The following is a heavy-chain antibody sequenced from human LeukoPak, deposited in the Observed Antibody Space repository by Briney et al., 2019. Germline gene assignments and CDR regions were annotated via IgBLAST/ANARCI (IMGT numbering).Heavy chain of an antibody. D-gene: IGHD4-23*01. V-gene: IGHV3-9*01. CDR3: AKAGGSGVRSYFDY. Sequence: GGSLRLSCAASGFTFDDYAMHWVRQAPGKGLEWVSGISWNSGSIGYADSVKGRFTISRDNAKNSLYLQMNSLRAEDTALYYCAKAGGSGVRSYFDYWGQGTLVTVSS. J-gene: IGHJ4*02. CDR2: ISWNSGSI. CDR1: GFTFDDYA.